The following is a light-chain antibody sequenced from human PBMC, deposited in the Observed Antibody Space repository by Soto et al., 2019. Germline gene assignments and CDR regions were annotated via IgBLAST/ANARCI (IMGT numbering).Light chain of an antibody. CDR1: QSLTTN. V-gene: IGKV3-15*01. J-gene: IGKJ2*03. CDR3: QQYHSWPHS. CDR2: GAS. Sequence: EMVLTQSPATLSVSPGERATFSCKASQSLTTNLAWYQQKPGQLPRLLIYGASTRATGIPARFSGNGSEAEFTLSISSLQSEDFAIYHCQQYHSWPHSFGQGTKLEIK.